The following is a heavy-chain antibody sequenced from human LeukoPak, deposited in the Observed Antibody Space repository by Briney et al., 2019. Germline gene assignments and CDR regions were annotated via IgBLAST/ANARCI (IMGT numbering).Heavy chain of an antibody. CDR1: GFTVSSYA. D-gene: IGHD3-22*01. J-gene: IGHJ4*02. CDR2: IYSGGST. V-gene: IGHV3-66*01. CDR3: ARVWAYDRSGHPLDY. Sequence: PGGSLRLSCAASGFTVSSYAMNWVRQAPGKGLEWVSVIYSGGSTYYADSVKGRFTISRDNSKNTLYLQMNSLRAEDTAVYYCARVWAYDRSGHPLDYWGQGTLVAVSS.